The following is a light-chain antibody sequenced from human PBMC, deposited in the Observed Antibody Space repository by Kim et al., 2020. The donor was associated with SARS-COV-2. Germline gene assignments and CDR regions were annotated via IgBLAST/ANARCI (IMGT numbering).Light chain of an antibody. V-gene: IGKV3-15*01. Sequence: AHTRPASHRVGSDLAVDQQNPGQPPRLLICGASTRTACIPARFSGSGSGAEFTLTITSLQSEDFAVYYCQKYNNWPPLTFGGGTKVDSK. J-gene: IGKJ4*01. CDR2: GAS. CDR1: HRVGSD. CDR3: QKYNNWPPLT.